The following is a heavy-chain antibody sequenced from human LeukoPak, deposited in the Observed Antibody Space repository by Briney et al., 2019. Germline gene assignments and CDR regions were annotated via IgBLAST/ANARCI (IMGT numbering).Heavy chain of an antibody. V-gene: IGHV3-48*04. D-gene: IGHD3-3*01. CDR1: GFTFSNYG. J-gene: IGHJ4*02. CDR3: ARAPYDFWSGYYSGYFDY. CDR2: ISSSSSLI. Sequence: GGSLRLSCAASGFTFSNYGMNWVRQAPGKGLEWISYISSSSSLIYYADSVKGRFTISRDNAKNSLYLQMNSLRAEDTAVYYCARAPYDFWSGYYSGYFDYWGQGTLVTVSS.